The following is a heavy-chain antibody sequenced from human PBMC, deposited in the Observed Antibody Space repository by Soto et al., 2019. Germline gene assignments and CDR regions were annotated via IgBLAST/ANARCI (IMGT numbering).Heavy chain of an antibody. V-gene: IGHV4-31*03. CDR1: GGSISSGGYY. D-gene: IGHD4-17*01. CDR2: IYYSGST. Sequence: SETLSLTCTVSGGSISSGGYYWSWIRQHPGKGLEWIGYIYYSGSTYYNPSLKSRVTISVDTSKDQFSLKLSSVTAADTAVYYCATYDYGAFDIWGQGTMVTVSS. CDR3: ATYDYGAFDI. J-gene: IGHJ3*02.